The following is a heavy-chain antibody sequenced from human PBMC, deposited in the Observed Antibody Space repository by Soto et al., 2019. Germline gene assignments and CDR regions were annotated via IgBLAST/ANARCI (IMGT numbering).Heavy chain of an antibody. Sequence: GGSLRLSCAASGFTFSSYAMHWVRQAPGKGLEWVAVISYDGSNKYYADSVKGRFTISRDNSKNTLYLQLNSLRAEDTAVFYCSSDLTVTIFGVALYYYYYNMDVWGQGTTVTVSS. D-gene: IGHD3-3*01. CDR1: GFTFSSYA. CDR3: SSDLTVTIFGVALYYYYYNMDV. CDR2: ISYDGSNK. J-gene: IGHJ6*02. V-gene: IGHV3-30-3*01.